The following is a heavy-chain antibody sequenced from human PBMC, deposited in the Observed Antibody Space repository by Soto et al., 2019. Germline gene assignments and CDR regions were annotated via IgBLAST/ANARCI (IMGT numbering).Heavy chain of an antibody. Sequence: VSYIFATSTTIYYADSVKGRFTVSRDNAQNSLFLLMNSLRAEDTAVYYCARDKDWAFDYWGQGTLVTVSS. D-gene: IGHD3-9*01. V-gene: IGHV3-48*03. J-gene: IGHJ4*02. CDR2: IFATSTTI. CDR3: ARDKDWAFDY.